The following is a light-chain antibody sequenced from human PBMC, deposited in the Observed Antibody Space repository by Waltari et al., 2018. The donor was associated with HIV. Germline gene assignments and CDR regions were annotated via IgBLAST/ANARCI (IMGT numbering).Light chain of an antibody. V-gene: IGLV1-44*01. CDR3: AAWDDSLNGVI. Sequence: QSVLTQPPSASGTPGQRVTISCSGSSSNIGSNTVNCYQQLPGTAPKLLIYNNNQRPSGVPDRFSGSKSGTSASLAISGLQSEDEADYYCAAWDDSLNGVIFGGGTKLTVL. J-gene: IGLJ2*01. CDR2: NNN. CDR1: SSNIGSNT.